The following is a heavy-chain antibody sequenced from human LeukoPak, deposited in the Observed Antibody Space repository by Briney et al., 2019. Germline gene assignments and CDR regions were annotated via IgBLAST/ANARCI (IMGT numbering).Heavy chain of an antibody. J-gene: IGHJ5*02. D-gene: IGHD2-2*01. CDR3: ARGGIVVVPAAHRRNWFDP. Sequence: ASVTVSCKASGYTFTGYYMHWVRQAPAQGLEWMGWINPNSGGTNYAQKFQGRVTMTRDTSISTAYMELSRLTSDDTAVYFCARGGIVVVPAAHRRNWFDPWGQGTLVTVSS. CDR1: GYTFTGYY. V-gene: IGHV1-2*02. CDR2: INPNSGGT.